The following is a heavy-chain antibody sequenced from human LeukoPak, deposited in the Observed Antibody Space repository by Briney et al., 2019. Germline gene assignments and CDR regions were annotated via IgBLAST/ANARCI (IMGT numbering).Heavy chain of an antibody. CDR1: GFTFSSYS. CDR2: ISSSSSYI. Sequence: GGSLRLSCAASGFTFSSYSMNWVRQAPGKGLEWVSSISSSSSYIYYADSVKGRFTISRDNSKNTLYLQMNSLRAEDTAVYYCAKDTLWFGREYYFDYWGQGTLVTVSS. J-gene: IGHJ4*02. V-gene: IGHV3-21*04. D-gene: IGHD3-10*01. CDR3: AKDTLWFGREYYFDY.